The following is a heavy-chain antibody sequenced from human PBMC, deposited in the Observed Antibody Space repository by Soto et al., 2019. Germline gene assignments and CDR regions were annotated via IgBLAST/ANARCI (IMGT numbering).Heavy chain of an antibody. D-gene: IGHD3-16*01. Sequence: ASVKISCKASGYTFTGYYMHWVRQAPGQGLEWMGWINPNSGGTNYAQKFQGRVTMTRDTSISTAYMELSRLRSDDTAVYYCARDKSTGMSSWGDYYFDYWGQGTLVTVSS. CDR1: GYTFTGYY. V-gene: IGHV1-2*02. CDR2: INPNSGGT. CDR3: ARDKSTGMSSWGDYYFDY. J-gene: IGHJ4*02.